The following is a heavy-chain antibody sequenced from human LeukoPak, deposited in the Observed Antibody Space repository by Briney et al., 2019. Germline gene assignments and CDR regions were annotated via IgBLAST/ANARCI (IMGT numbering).Heavy chain of an antibody. D-gene: IGHD2-2*01. J-gene: IGHJ5*02. CDR3: ARAPYCSSTSCYGNWFDP. V-gene: IGHV4-59*01. Sequence: SETLSLTCTVSGGSISRYYWSWIRKPPGKGLEWIGYIYYSGSTNYNPSLKSRVTISVDTSKNQFSLKLSSVTAADTAVYYCARAPYCSSTSCYGNWFDPWGQGTLVTVSS. CDR2: IYYSGST. CDR1: GGSISRYY.